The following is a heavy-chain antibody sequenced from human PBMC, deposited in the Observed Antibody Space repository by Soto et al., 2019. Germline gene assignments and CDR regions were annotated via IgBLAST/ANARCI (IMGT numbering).Heavy chain of an antibody. CDR3: ARGFDSGKFYAFES. V-gene: IGHV4-59*12. J-gene: IGHJ4*02. Sequence: SETLSLTCTVSGGSISSDYWSWIRQPPGKGLEWIGFIYYSGSTNYNPSLKSRVTISVDTSKNQFSLNLSSVTAADTAVYYCARGFDSGKFYAFESWDQGTQVTVSS. D-gene: IGHD1-26*01. CDR2: IYYSGST. CDR1: GGSISSDY.